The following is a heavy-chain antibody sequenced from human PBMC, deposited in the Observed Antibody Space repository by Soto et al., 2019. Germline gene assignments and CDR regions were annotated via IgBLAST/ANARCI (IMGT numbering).Heavy chain of an antibody. CDR2: IYYSGST. J-gene: IGHJ6*02. V-gene: IGHV4-61*01. D-gene: IGHD6-19*01. Sequence: PSETLSLTCTVSDGSISTSSYYWSWIRQPPGKGLEWIGYIYYSGSTNYNPSLKSRITISVDTSKNQFSLKLSSVTAADTAVYYCARRGGSSGWYPEDYYYYYGMDVWGQGTTVTVSS. CDR3: ARRGGSSGWYPEDYYYYYGMDV. CDR1: DGSISTSSYY.